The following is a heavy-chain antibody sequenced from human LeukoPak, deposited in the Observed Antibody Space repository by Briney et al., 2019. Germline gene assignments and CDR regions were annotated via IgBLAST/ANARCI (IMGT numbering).Heavy chain of an antibody. Sequence: APVKVSCKASGYTFTGYYMHWVRQAPGQGLEWMGWINPNSGGTNYAQKFQGRVTMTRDTSISTAYMEVSRLRSDDTAVYYCARDSFTVAATDYWGQGTLVTVSS. CDR3: ARDSFTVAATDY. D-gene: IGHD6-13*01. J-gene: IGHJ4*02. V-gene: IGHV1-2*02. CDR1: GYTFTGYY. CDR2: INPNSGGT.